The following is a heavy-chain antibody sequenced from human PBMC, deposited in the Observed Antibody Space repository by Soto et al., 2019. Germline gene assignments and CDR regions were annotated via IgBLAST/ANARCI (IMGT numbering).Heavy chain of an antibody. D-gene: IGHD2-2*01. Sequence: SETLSLTCAVSGYSISSSNWWGWIRQPPGKGLEWIGYIYYSGSTYYNPSLKSRVTMSVDTSKNQFSLKLSSVTAVDTAVYYCARHVVVPAGYYYYMDVWGKGTTVTVSS. CDR1: GYSISSSNW. V-gene: IGHV4-28*01. J-gene: IGHJ6*03. CDR3: ARHVVVPAGYYYYMDV. CDR2: IYYSGST.